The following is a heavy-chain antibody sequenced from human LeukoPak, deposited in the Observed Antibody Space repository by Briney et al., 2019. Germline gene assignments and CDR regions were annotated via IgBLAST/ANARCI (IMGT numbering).Heavy chain of an antibody. J-gene: IGHJ5*02. CDR2: IYYSGST. V-gene: IGHV4-39*07. CDR3: ARDRNWNDEGNWFDP. CDR1: GGSISSSSYY. Sequence: PSETLSLTCTVSGGSISSSSYYWGWIRQPPGKGLEWIGSIYYSGSTYYNPSLKSRVTISVDTSKNQFSLKLSSVTAADTAVYYCARDRNWNDEGNWFDPWGQGTLVTVSS. D-gene: IGHD1-1*01.